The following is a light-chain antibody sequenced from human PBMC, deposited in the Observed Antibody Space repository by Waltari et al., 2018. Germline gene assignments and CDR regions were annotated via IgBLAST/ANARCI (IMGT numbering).Light chain of an antibody. CDR1: QSIIKY. CDR3: QQSDIRPIT. Sequence: DIQMTQSPSSLSASVGDRVTITFRASQSIIKYSNWYQQIPGKAPKLLIYAVSSLHSGVPSRFSCSGSWTDITLTISSRQPEDFSTYYCQQSDIRPITFGQWTRLEIK. V-gene: IGKV1-39*01. J-gene: IGKJ5*01. CDR2: AVS.